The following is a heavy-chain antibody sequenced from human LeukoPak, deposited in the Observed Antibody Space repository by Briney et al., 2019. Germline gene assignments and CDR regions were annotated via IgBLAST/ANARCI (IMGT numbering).Heavy chain of an antibody. D-gene: IGHD3-3*01. Sequence: ASVKVSCKASGGTFSSYAISWVRQAPGQGLEWMGGIIPIFGTANYAQKFQGRVTITADESTSTAYMELSSLRSEDTAAYYCARDGFDFGVVKEFDPWGQGTLVTVSS. CDR1: GGTFSSYA. V-gene: IGHV1-69*13. J-gene: IGHJ5*02. CDR3: ARDGFDFGVVKEFDP. CDR2: IIPIFGTA.